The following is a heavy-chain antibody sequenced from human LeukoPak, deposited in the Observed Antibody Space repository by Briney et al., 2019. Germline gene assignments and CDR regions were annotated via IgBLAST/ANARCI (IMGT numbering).Heavy chain of an antibody. Sequence: SETLSLTCTVSGGSISSSSYYWGWIRQPPGKGLEWIGSIYYSGSTYYNPSLKSRVTISVDTSKNQFSLKLSSVTAADTAVYYCARGRGYYGSGTYAWRFDYWGQGTLVTVSS. CDR1: GGSISSSSYY. CDR2: IYYSGST. CDR3: ARGRGYYGSGTYAWRFDY. V-gene: IGHV4-39*01. D-gene: IGHD3-10*01. J-gene: IGHJ4*02.